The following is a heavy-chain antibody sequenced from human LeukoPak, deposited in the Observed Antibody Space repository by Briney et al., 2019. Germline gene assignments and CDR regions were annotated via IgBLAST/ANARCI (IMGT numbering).Heavy chain of an antibody. CDR3: ARGTIPYSSGWYWFDP. J-gene: IGHJ5*02. Sequence: ASVKVSCKASGYTFTSYGISWVRQAPGQGLEWMGWISAYNGNTNYAQKLQGRVTMTTDTSTSTAYMELRSLRSDDTAVYYCARGTIPYSSGWYWFDPWGQGTLVTVSS. CDR1: GYTFTSYG. D-gene: IGHD6-19*01. CDR2: ISAYNGNT. V-gene: IGHV1-18*01.